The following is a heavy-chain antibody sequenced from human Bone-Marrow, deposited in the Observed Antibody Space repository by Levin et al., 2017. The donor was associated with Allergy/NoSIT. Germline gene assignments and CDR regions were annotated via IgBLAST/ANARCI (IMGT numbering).Heavy chain of an antibody. CDR2: INHSGST. CDR1: GGSFSGYY. J-gene: IGHJ3*02. Sequence: SQTLSLTCAVYGGSFSGYYWSWIRQPPGKGLEWIGEINHSGSTNYNPSLKSRVTISVDTSKNQFSLKLSSVTAADTAVYYCARVGELITMVRGVIIHDAFDIWGQGTMVTVSS. V-gene: IGHV4-34*01. D-gene: IGHD3-10*01. CDR3: ARVGELITMVRGVIIHDAFDI.